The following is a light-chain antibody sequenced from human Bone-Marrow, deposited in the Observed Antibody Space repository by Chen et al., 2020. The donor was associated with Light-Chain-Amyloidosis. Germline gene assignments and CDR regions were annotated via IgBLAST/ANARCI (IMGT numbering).Light chain of an antibody. Sequence: NFMLTQPPSVSESPGKTVIISCTRRSGSIATNYVQWYLQRPASSPTTVIYEDDQRPSGVPDRFSGSIDRSSNSASLTISGLKTEDEADYYCQSYQGSSQGVFGGGTKLTVL. V-gene: IGLV6-57*01. J-gene: IGLJ3*02. CDR2: EDD. CDR1: SGSIATNY. CDR3: QSYQGSSQGV.